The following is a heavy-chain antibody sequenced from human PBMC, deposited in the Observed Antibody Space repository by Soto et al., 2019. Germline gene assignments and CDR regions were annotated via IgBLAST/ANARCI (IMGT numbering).Heavy chain of an antibody. CDR2: INQDGSEK. V-gene: IGHV3-7*01. Sequence: EEQLVESGGGLVQPGGSLRLSCAASGFIFSNFWIDWVRQAPGKGLEWVAKINQDGSEKYYVDSVKGRFTNSRDNAKNSLYLQMNSLRAEDTAVYYCAVLSIAAVVDFWGQGTLITVSS. D-gene: IGHD6-25*01. CDR1: GFIFSNFW. CDR3: AVLSIAAVVDF. J-gene: IGHJ4*02.